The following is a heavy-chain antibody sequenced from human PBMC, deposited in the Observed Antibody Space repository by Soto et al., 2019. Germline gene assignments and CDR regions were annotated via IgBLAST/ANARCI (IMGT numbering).Heavy chain of an antibody. J-gene: IGHJ6*02. V-gene: IGHV4-34*01. Sequence: SETLSLTCAVYGGSFSGYYWSWIRQPPGKGLEWIGEINHSGSTNYNPSLKSRVTISVDTSKNQFSLRLSSVTAADTAVYYCARVPMVEYYGMDVWGQGTTVTVSS. CDR2: INHSGST. D-gene: IGHD3-10*01. CDR1: GGSFSGYY. CDR3: ARVPMVEYYGMDV.